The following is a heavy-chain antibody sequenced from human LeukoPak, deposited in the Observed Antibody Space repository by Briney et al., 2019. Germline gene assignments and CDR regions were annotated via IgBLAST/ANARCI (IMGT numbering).Heavy chain of an antibody. CDR3: AKDPSVYLPSGY. D-gene: IGHD1-20*01. CDR1: GFTFSSYG. J-gene: IGHJ4*02. CDR2: IRYDGSNK. V-gene: IGHV3-30*02. Sequence: GSLRLSCAASGFTFSSYGMHWVRQAPGKGLEWVAFIRYDGSNKYYADSVKGRFTISRDNSKNTLYLQMNSLRAEDTAVYYCAKDPSVYLPSGYWGQGTLVTVSS.